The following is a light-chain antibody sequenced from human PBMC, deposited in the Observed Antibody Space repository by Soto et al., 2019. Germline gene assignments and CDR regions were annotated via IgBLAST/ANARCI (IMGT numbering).Light chain of an antibody. CDR1: QSINNRY. Sequence: EIVLTQSPGTLSLSPGERATLSCRASQSINNRYLAWYQQKPGQAPRLLIYGASSRATGIPDRFIGSGSGTVSTLTISRLEPEDFAVYYCQQLGSSPGFTFGPITKVDIK. CDR2: GAS. CDR3: QQLGSSPGFT. J-gene: IGKJ3*01. V-gene: IGKV3-20*01.